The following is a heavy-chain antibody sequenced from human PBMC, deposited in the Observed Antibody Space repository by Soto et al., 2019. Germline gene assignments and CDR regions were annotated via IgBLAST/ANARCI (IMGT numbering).Heavy chain of an antibody. CDR3: AKDQRNCTNGVCYGWFDP. J-gene: IGHJ5*02. V-gene: IGHV3-30*18. D-gene: IGHD2-8*01. Sequence: GGSVRLSCAASGFTFSSYGMHWVRQAPGKGLEWVAVISYDGSNKYYADSVKGRFTISRDNSKNTLYLQMNSLRAEDTAVYYCAKDQRNCTNGVCYGWFDPWGQGTLVTVSS. CDR2: ISYDGSNK. CDR1: GFTFSSYG.